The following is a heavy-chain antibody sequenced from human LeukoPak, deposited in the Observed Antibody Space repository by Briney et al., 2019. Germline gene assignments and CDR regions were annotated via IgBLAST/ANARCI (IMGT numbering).Heavy chain of an antibody. CDR3: AGDGYSYGHHGYYFDY. D-gene: IGHD5-18*01. J-gene: IGHJ4*02. CDR1: GYTFTSYD. Sequence: GASVKVSCKASGYTFTSYDINWVRQATGQGLEWMGWMNPNSGNTGYAQKFQGRVTMTRNTSISTAYMELSSLRSEDTAVYYCAGDGYSYGHHGYYFDYWGQGTLVTVSS. V-gene: IGHV1-8*01. CDR2: MNPNSGNT.